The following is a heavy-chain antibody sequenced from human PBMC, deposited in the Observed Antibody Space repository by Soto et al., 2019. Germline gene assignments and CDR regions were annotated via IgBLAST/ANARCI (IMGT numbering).Heavy chain of an antibody. CDR2: ISYDGSNK. D-gene: IGHD6-13*01. CDR3: AKDQGSSWYEIDY. CDR1: GCTFSGYG. V-gene: IGHV3-30*18. Sequence: SLRLSYAASGCTFSGYGSHWVRQAPGKGLEWVAVISYDGSNKYYADSVKGRFTISRDNSKNTLYLQMNSLRAEDTAVYYCAKDQGSSWYEIDYWGQGTLVTVSS. J-gene: IGHJ4*02.